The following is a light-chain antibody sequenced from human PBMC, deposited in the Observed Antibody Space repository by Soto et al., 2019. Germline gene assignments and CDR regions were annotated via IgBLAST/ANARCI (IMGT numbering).Light chain of an antibody. CDR1: QSISSY. CDR3: QQSDSFPRT. V-gene: IGKV1-39*01. J-gene: IGKJ1*01. Sequence: DIQMTQSPSSLSASVGDRVTITCRASQSISSYLNWYQHKPGKAPKLLIYAASSLQTGVPSRFIGSRSGTDFALTISSLQRDDFAAYYCQQSDSFPRTFGQGTKVEMK. CDR2: AAS.